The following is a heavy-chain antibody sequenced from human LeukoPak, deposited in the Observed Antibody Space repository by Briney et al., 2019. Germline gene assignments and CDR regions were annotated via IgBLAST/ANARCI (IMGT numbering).Heavy chain of an antibody. D-gene: IGHD6-13*01. Sequence: GESLRLSCAASGFTFSSYAMSWVRQAPGKGLEWVSAISGSGGTTYYADSVKGRFTISRDNSKNTLYLQMKSLRAEDTAVYYCAKGGGIAAAAYYYMDVWGKGTTVTVSS. V-gene: IGHV3-23*01. CDR1: GFTFSSYA. CDR3: AKGGGIAAAAYYYMDV. CDR2: ISGSGGTT. J-gene: IGHJ6*03.